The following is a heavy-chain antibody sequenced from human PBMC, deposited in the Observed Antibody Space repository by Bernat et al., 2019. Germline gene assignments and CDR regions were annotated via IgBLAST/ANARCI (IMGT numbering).Heavy chain of an antibody. J-gene: IGHJ5*02. CDR2: IYYSGST. CDR3: ARHDGWMGSIPNRFDP. Sequence: QLQLQESGPGLVKPSETLSLTCTVSGGSISSSSYYWGWIRQPPGKGLEWIGSIYYSGSTYYNPSLKSRVTISVDTSKNQFSLKLSSVTAADTAVYYCARHDGWMGSIPNRFDPWGQGTLVTVSS. D-gene: IGHD5-12*01. CDR1: GGSISSSSYY. V-gene: IGHV4-39*01.